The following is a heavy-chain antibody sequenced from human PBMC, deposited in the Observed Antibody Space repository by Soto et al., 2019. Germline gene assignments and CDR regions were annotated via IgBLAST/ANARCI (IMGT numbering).Heavy chain of an antibody. V-gene: IGHV4-31*03. J-gene: IGHJ6*02. CDR2: IYYSGST. CDR3: ARVPPAISYYYYYGMDV. D-gene: IGHD2-2*01. Sequence: SETLSLTCTVSGGSISSGGYYWSWIRQHPGKGLEWIGYIYYSGSTYYNPSLKSRVTISVDTSKNQFSLKLSSVTAADTAVYYCARVPPAISYYYYYGMDVWGQGTTVTVFS. CDR1: GGSISSGGYY.